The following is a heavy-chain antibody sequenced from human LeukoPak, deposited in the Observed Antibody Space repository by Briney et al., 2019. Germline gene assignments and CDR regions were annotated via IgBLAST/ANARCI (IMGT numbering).Heavy chain of an antibody. J-gene: IGHJ4*02. Sequence: GASVKVSCKASGGTFSSYAISWVRQAPGQGLEWMGRIIPILGIANYAQKFQGRVTITADKSTSTAYMELSSLRSEDTAVYYCATETGYSSGWSEYYFDYWGQGTLVTVSS. CDR1: GGTFSSYA. V-gene: IGHV1-69*04. CDR2: IIPILGIA. D-gene: IGHD6-19*01. CDR3: ATETGYSSGWSEYYFDY.